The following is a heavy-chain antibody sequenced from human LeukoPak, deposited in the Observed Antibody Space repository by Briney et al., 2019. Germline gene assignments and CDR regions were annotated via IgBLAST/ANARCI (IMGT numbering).Heavy chain of an antibody. CDR2: INHSGST. D-gene: IGHD2-2*01. CDR1: GGSFSGYY. V-gene: IGHV4-34*01. CDR3: ARSPQGGRSYCSSTSCYGGWFDP. Sequence: SETLSLTCAVDGGSFSGYYWSWIRQPPGKGLEWIGEINHSGSTNYNPSLKSRVTISVDTSKNQFSLKLSSVTAADTAVYYCARSPQGGRSYCSSTSCYGGWFDPWGQGTLVTVSS. J-gene: IGHJ5*02.